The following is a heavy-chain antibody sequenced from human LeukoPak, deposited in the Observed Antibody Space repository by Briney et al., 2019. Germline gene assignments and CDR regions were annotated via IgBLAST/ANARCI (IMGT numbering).Heavy chain of an antibody. CDR2: ISSNGGST. D-gene: IGHD3-10*02. J-gene: IGHJ5*02. Sequence: GGSLRLSCAASGFTFSDYYMSWIRQAPGKGLEYVSAISSNGGSTYYANSVKGRFTISRDNSKNTLYLQMGSLRAEDMAVYYCTTFVYNWFDPWGQGTLVTVSS. CDR1: GFTFSDYY. CDR3: TTFVYNWFDP. V-gene: IGHV3-64*01.